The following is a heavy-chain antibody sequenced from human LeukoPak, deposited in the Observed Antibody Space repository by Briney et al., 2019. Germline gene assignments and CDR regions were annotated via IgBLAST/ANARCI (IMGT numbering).Heavy chain of an antibody. V-gene: IGHV3-48*01. CDR1: EFTFSSYS. J-gene: IGHJ4*02. D-gene: IGHD1-26*01. CDR3: ARSRGNSGSYPLDY. Sequence: PGGSLRPSCEASEFTFSSYSMNWVRQAPGKGLEWVSYISSSSSTIYYAESVKGRFTISRDNAKNSLYLQMNSLRVEDTAVYYCARSRGNSGSYPLDYWGQGTLVTVSS. CDR2: ISSSSSTI.